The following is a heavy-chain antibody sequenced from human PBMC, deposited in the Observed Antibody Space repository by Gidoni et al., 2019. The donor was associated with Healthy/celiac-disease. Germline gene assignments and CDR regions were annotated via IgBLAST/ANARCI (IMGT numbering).Heavy chain of an antibody. Sequence: QVQLVQSGAEVKTPGSSVKVSCKASGGTFSSYALSWVRQAPGQGLEWMGGIIPIFGTANDAQKFQGRVTITADESTSTAYMELSSLRSEDTAVYYCARGDHYDILTGYYAQTAWFDPWGQGTLVTVSS. J-gene: IGHJ5*02. CDR3: ARGDHYDILTGYYAQTAWFDP. V-gene: IGHV1-69*01. CDR2: IIPIFGTA. D-gene: IGHD3-9*01. CDR1: GGTFSSYA.